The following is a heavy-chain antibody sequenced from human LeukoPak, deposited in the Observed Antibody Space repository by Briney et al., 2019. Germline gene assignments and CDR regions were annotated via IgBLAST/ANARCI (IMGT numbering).Heavy chain of an antibody. CDR1: GFTFSSYS. D-gene: IGHD3-16*02. V-gene: IGHV3-48*01. J-gene: IGHJ4*02. CDR3: ARSEYYDYVWGSYRYTYFDY. Sequence: PGGSLRLSCAASGFTFSSYSMNWVRQAPGKGLEWVSYISSSSSTIYYADSVKGRFTISRGNAKNSLYLQMNSLRAEDTAVYYCARSEYYDYVWGSYRYTYFDYWGQGTLVTVSS. CDR2: ISSSSSTI.